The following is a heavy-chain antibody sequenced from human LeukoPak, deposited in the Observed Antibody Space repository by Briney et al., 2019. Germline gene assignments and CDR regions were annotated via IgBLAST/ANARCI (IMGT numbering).Heavy chain of an antibody. J-gene: IGHJ6*04. CDR3: ATLRDIVVVATTPTDV. D-gene: IGHD2-2*01. CDR2: ISGSGGST. V-gene: IGHV3-23*01. CDR1: GFTFSSYA. Sequence: GGSLRLSCAASGFTFSSYAMSWVRQAPGKGLEWVSAISGSGGSTYYADSVKGRFTISRDNSKNTLYLQMNGLRLEDTAVYYCATLRDIVVVATTPTDVWGKGTTVIVSS.